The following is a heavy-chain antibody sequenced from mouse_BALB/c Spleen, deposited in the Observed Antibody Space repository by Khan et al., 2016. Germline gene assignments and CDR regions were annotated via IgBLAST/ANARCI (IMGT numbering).Heavy chain of an antibody. J-gene: IGHJ1*01. D-gene: IGHD2-3*01. V-gene: IGHV11-2*02. CDR3: MRYDGYYCNFDV. CDR2: INSDGSAI. Sequence: EVQLLETGGGLVQPGGSRGLSCEGSGFTFSGFWMSWVRQTPGKTLEWIGDINSDGSAINYAPSIKDRFTIFRDNDKSTLYLQMSNVRSEDTATYFCMRYDGYYCNFDVWGAGTTVTVSS. CDR1: GFTFSGFW.